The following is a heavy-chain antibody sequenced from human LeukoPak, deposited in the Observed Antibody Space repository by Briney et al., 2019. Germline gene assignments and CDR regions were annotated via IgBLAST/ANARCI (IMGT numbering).Heavy chain of an antibody. CDR2: IYYSGST. Sequence: SETLSLTCTVPGGSISSYYWSWIRQPPGKGLEWIGYIYYSGSTNYNPSLKSRVTISVDTSRNQFSLKLSSVTAADTAVYYCARADLRYFDWLPLNWGQGTLVTVSS. V-gene: IGHV4-59*01. CDR1: GGSISSYY. D-gene: IGHD3-9*01. J-gene: IGHJ4*02. CDR3: ARADLRYFDWLPLN.